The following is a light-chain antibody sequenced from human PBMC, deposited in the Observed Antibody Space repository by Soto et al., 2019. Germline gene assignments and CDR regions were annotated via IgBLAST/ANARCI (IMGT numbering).Light chain of an antibody. V-gene: IGKV1-39*01. CDR3: QQTYSTPPCT. CDR2: AAS. Sequence: DIQMTQSPSSLSASVGDRVTITCRASHSISTYLNWYQQKPGKAPKLLIYAASSLQSGVPSRFSGRGSGTDFTLTISSLQPEDFATYYCQQTYSTPPCTFGQGTKLEIK. CDR1: HSISTY. J-gene: IGKJ2*02.